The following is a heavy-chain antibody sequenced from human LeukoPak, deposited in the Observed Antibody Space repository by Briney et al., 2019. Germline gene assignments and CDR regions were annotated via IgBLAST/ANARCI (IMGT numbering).Heavy chain of an antibody. J-gene: IGHJ1*01. D-gene: IGHD2-2*02. V-gene: IGHV3-11*04. CDR2: ISSSGSTI. Sequence: GGSLRLSCAASGFTFSDYYMSWIRQAPGKGLEWVLYISSSGSTIYYADSVKGRFTISRDNAKNSLYLQMNSLRAEDTAVYYCARSVPAAIVHYFQHWGQGTLVTVSS. CDR1: GFTFSDYY. CDR3: ARSVPAAIVHYFQH.